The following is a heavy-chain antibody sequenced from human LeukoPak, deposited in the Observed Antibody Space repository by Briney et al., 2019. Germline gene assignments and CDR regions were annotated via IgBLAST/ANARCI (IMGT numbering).Heavy chain of an antibody. D-gene: IGHD3-22*01. CDR2: ISWNSDSV. V-gene: IGHV3-9*01. CDR1: GFTFDDYG. CDR3: ARGKYDSSPFLQH. Sequence: GGSLRLSCAASGFTFDDYGMHWVRQAPGKGLEWVSGISWNSDSVGYADSVKGRFTISRDNAENSLYLQMNSLRAEDTAVYYCARGKYDSSPFLQHWGQGTLVTVSS. J-gene: IGHJ1*01.